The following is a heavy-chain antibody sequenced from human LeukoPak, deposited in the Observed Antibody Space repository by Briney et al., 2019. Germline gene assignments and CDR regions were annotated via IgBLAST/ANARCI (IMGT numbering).Heavy chain of an antibody. D-gene: IGHD6-13*01. CDR2: ISGSGGST. V-gene: IGHV3-23*01. J-gene: IGHJ6*03. CDR1: GFTFSSYA. Sequence: PGGSLRLSCAASGFTFSSYAMSWVRQAPGEGLEWVSAISGSGGSTYYADSVKGRFTISRDNSKNTLYLQTNSLRAEDTAVYYCATNGKQQLVLYYYYYMDVWGKGTTVTVSS. CDR3: ATNGKQQLVLYYYYYMDV.